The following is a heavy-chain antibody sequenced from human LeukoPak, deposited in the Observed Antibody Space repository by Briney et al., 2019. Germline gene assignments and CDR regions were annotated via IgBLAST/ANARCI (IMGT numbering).Heavy chain of an antibody. Sequence: ASVKVSCKASGYTFTRYGISRVRQAPGQGLEWMGWISAYNGNISDAQKHQGRVTMTTDTTTSRAYLEVRIMRSDDTPVYYYARECTGSNEEVCNYYGMDVWGQGTTVTVSS. CDR3: ARECTGSNEEVCNYYGMDV. CDR2: ISAYNGNI. D-gene: IGHD2-8*02. CDR1: GYTFTRYG. V-gene: IGHV1-18*01. J-gene: IGHJ6*02.